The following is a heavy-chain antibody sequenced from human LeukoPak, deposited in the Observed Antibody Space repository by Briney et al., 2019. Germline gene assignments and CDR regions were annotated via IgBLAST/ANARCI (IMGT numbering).Heavy chain of an antibody. CDR3: AKGRGLVLDWYFDL. Sequence: PGRSLRLSCAASGFTFDDYAMHWARQAPGKGLEWVSGISWNSGGIGYADSVKGRFTISRDNAKNSLYLQMNSLRAEDMALYYCAKGRGLVLDWYFDLWGRGTLVTVSS. CDR1: GFTFDDYA. V-gene: IGHV3-9*03. CDR2: ISWNSGGI. D-gene: IGHD6-19*01. J-gene: IGHJ2*01.